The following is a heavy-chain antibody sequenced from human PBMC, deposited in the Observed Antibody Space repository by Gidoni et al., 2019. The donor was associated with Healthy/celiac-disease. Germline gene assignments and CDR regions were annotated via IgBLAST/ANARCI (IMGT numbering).Heavy chain of an antibody. CDR1: GGSISSSY. D-gene: IGHD6-19*01. J-gene: IGHJ4*02. CDR3: ASAKQWLVPFDY. V-gene: IGHV4-59*08. Sequence: QVQLHESGPGLVTPSAPLSLTCTVSGGSISSSYWIWIRQPPGKGLEWIGYIYYSGSTNYNPYLKSRVTISVDTSKNQFSLKLSSVTAADTAVYYCASAKQWLVPFDYWGQGTLVTVSS. CDR2: IYYSGST.